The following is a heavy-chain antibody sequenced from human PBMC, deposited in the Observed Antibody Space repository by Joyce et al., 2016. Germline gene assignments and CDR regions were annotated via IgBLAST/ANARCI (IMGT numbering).Heavy chain of an antibody. CDR1: GYNFVNYY. CDR2: INPKYGST. CDR3: ARDPVIAVPAAYYYMDV. V-gene: IGHV1-46*01. D-gene: IGHD6-19*01. Sequence: QVNLMQSGAEVKKPGASVKVSFKASGYNFVNYYIHCVRQAPGQGLELMGIINPKYGSTNYAQKFQGRVSMTRDTSTTTVYMELSRLRSDDAAVYYCARDPVIAVPAAYYYMDVWGKGTTVTVSS. J-gene: IGHJ6*03.